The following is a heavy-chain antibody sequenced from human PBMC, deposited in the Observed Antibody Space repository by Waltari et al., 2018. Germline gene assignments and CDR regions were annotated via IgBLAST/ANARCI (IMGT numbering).Heavy chain of an antibody. Sequence: QVQLQESGPGLVTPSETLSLTCTVSGGSISSYYWSWIRQPAGQGLEWIGRIYTSGSTNYNPSLKSRVTMAVDTSKNQFSLKLSSVTAADTAVYYCARELAAAANYYYYYYMDVWGKGTTVTVSS. D-gene: IGHD6-13*01. CDR1: GGSISSYY. CDR3: ARELAAAANYYYYYYMDV. CDR2: IYTSGST. J-gene: IGHJ6*03. V-gene: IGHV4-4*07.